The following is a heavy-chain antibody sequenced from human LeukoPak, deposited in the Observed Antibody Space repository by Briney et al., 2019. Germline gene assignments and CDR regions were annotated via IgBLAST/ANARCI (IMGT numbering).Heavy chain of an antibody. CDR3: AREYGITGLPAYYYSIDV. CDR2: ISGVGATT. V-gene: IGHV3-64*02. CDR1: GFTFSDYA. D-gene: IGHD1-20*01. J-gene: IGHJ6*03. Sequence: GGSLTLACLVSGFTFSDYAMQWVSQPPGKGLEWVSAISGVGATTNHPDSMKGRFTISRDNSTNILYLQMGCLRIADPAVYYCAREYGITGLPAYYYSIDVWGKGTTVTVSS.